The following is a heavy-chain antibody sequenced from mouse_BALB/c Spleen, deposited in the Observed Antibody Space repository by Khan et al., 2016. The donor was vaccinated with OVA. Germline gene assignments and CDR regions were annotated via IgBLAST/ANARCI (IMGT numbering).Heavy chain of an antibody. CDR2: IAPGSGST. CDR1: GYTFTSYW. V-gene: IGHV1S41*01. CDR3: VRENYSGRTYYAMDY. J-gene: IGHJ4*01. D-gene: IGHD1-1*01. Sequence: DLVKPGASVKLSCKASGYTFTSYWMNWIKQRPGQGLEWIGCIAPGSGSTQYHEMFKGKATLTVDTSSSTANIQLSSLSSEDSAVYSCVRENYSGRTYYAMDYWGQGTSVTVSA.